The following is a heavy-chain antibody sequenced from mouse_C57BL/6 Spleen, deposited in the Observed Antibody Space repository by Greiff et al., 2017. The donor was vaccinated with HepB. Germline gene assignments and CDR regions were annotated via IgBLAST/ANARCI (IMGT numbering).Heavy chain of an antibody. J-gene: IGHJ2*01. CDR3: TSAPGGY. V-gene: IGHV14-4*01. CDR2: IDPENGDT. Sequence: VQLKESGAELVRPGASVKLSCTASGFNIKDDYMHWVKQRPEQGLEWIGWIDPENGDTEYASKFQGKATITADTSSNTAYLQLSSLTSEDTAVYYCTSAPGGYWGQGTTLTVSS. CDR1: GFNIKDDY.